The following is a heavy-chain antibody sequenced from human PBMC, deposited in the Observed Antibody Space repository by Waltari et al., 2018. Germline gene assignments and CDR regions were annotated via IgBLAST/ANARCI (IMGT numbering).Heavy chain of an antibody. D-gene: IGHD2-15*01. CDR2: IYSGGST. Sequence: EVQLVESGGGLIQPGGSLRLSCAASGFTVSSNYMSWVRQAPGKGLELVSVIYSGGSTYYADSVKGRFTISRDNSKNTLYLQMNSLRAEDTAVYYCARGPCSGGSCYEAYWGQGTLVTVSS. CDR3: ARGPCSGGSCYEAY. J-gene: IGHJ4*02. V-gene: IGHV3-53*01. CDR1: GFTVSSNY.